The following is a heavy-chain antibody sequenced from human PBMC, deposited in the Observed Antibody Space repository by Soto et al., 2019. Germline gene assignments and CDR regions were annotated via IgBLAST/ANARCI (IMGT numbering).Heavy chain of an antibody. CDR3: ARGSSGYISSWYYFDY. CDR1: GVKVSGYG. D-gene: IGHD6-13*01. V-gene: IGHV3-23*01. J-gene: IGHJ4*02. Sequence: GGALRRSGAGRGVKVSGYGWRSDRQNKGKGLEWVATISGIGGSTYLADSVKGRLSISRDNSKNTVSLLMNSLRAEDTAVYFCARGSSGYISSWYYFDYWGRGTLVTVSS. CDR2: ISGIGGST.